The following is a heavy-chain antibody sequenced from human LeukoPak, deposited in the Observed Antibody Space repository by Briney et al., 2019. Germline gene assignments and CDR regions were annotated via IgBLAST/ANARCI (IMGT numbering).Heavy chain of an antibody. Sequence: PGGSLRLSCAASGFTFSSYSMDWVRQAPGKGLEWVGRTRNKANSYTTEYAASVKGRFTISRDDSKNSLYLQMNSLKTEDAAVYYCARVAYNYYYYMDVWGKGTTVTVSS. CDR3: ARVAYNYYYYMDV. CDR2: TRNKANSYTT. V-gene: IGHV3-72*01. J-gene: IGHJ6*03. CDR1: GFTFSSYS.